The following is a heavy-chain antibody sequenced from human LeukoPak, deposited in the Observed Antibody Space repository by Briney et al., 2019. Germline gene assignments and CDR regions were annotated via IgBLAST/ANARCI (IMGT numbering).Heavy chain of an antibody. D-gene: IGHD6-19*01. Sequence: SGTLSLTCVVSGGSISGSDWWSWVRQPPGKGLEWIGEIYHSGSTIYNPSLESRVTISVDKSKNQFSLKLSSVTAADTAVYYCVRAAAVSGHFDYWGQGTLVTVSS. V-gene: IGHV4-4*02. CDR3: VRAAAVSGHFDY. CDR2: IYHSGST. CDR1: GGSISGSDW. J-gene: IGHJ4*02.